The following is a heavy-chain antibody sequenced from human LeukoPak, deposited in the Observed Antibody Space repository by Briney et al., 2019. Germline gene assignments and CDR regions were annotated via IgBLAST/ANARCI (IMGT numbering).Heavy chain of an antibody. CDR1: GGSFSGYY. V-gene: IGHV4-34*01. D-gene: IGHD6-13*01. CDR2: INHSGST. Sequence: PSEILSLTCAVYGGSFSGYYWSWIRQPPGKGLEWIGEINHSGSTNYNPSLKSRVTISVDTSRNQFSLKLSSVTAADTAVYYCARRGYSSSWSPGFDYWGQGTLVTVSS. J-gene: IGHJ4*02. CDR3: ARRGYSSSWSPGFDY.